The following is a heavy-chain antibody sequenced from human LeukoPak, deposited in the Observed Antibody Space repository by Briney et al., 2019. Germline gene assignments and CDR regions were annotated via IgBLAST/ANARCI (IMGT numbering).Heavy chain of an antibody. CDR2: ISSSGSTI. D-gene: IGHD3-10*01. J-gene: IGHJ4*02. V-gene: IGHV3-48*03. CDR3: VRDRYYGSGKFDY. Sequence: GGSLRLSCAASGFTFSSYEMNWVRQAPGKGLEWVSYISSSGSTIYYVDSVKGRFSISRDNANNSLYLQVHSLIAEDTAVYYCVRDRYYGSGKFDYCGQATLITVSS. CDR1: GFTFSSYE.